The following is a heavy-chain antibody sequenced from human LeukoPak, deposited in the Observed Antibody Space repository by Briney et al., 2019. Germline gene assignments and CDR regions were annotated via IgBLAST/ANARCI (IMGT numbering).Heavy chain of an antibody. V-gene: IGHV1-2*02. CDR2: INPNNGGT. CDR1: GYTFTGYY. CDR3: ATYITGTSSSWFDP. D-gene: IGHD1-7*01. J-gene: IGHJ5*02. Sequence: ASVTVSCKASGYTFTGYYMHWLRQAPGQGLEWMGWINPNNGGTNYAQKFQGRVTMTRDTSISTAYMELSRLRSDDTAVYYCATYITGTSSSWFDPWGQGTLVTVSS.